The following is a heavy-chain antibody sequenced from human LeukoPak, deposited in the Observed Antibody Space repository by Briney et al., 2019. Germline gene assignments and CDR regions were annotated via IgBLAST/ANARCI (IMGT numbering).Heavy chain of an antibody. CDR1: GFTFSSYA. Sequence: GGSLRLSCAASGFTFSSYAMSWVRQAPGKGLEWVSAISGSGGSTYYADSVKGRFTISRDNSKNTLYLQMNSLRAEDTAVYYCAKGGTLLVATPKFSSYFDYWGQGTLVTVSS. CDR3: AKGGTLLVATPKFSSYFDY. D-gene: IGHD5-12*01. CDR2: ISGSGGST. V-gene: IGHV3-23*01. J-gene: IGHJ4*02.